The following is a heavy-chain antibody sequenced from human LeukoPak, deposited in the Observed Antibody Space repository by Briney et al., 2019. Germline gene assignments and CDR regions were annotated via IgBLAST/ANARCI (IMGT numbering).Heavy chain of an antibody. Sequence: GRSLRLSCAASGFTFSSYGMHWVRQAPGKGLEWVAVISYDGSNKYYADSVKGRFTISRDNSKNTLYLQMNSLRAEDTAVYYCATSSPMVRPDFDYWGQGTLVTVSS. J-gene: IGHJ4*02. CDR3: ATSSPMVRPDFDY. D-gene: IGHD3-10*01. CDR2: ISYDGSNK. V-gene: IGHV3-30*03. CDR1: GFTFSSYG.